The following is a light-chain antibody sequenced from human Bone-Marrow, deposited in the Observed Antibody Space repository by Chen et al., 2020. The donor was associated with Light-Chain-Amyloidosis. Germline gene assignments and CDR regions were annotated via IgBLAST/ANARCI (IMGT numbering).Light chain of an antibody. V-gene: IGLV2-14*01. CDR2: EVT. CDR1: SSDVGGDNH. J-gene: IGLJ1*01. CDR3: SSYTVTNTVV. Sequence: QSALTQPASVSGSPGQSITISCTGTSSDVGGDNHVSWYQQHPDKAPKLMIYEVTNRPSWVPDCFSSSKADNTVSLTISQVQNEDEADYFCSSYTVTNTVVFGSGTRVTVL.